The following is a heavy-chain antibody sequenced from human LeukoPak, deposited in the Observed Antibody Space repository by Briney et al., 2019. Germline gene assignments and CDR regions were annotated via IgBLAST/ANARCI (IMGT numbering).Heavy chain of an antibody. V-gene: IGHV4-39*07. CDR3: ARGGSGWSHFDY. D-gene: IGHD6-19*01. CDR1: GDSISSTNYY. J-gene: IGHJ4*02. CDR2: FYYTGIT. Sequence: SETLSLTCTVSGDSISSTNYYWGWIRQPPGKGLEWIGSFYYTGITFYNPSLKSRVTISVDTSKNQFSLKVSSVTAADTAVYYCARGGSGWSHFDYWGQGTLVTVSS.